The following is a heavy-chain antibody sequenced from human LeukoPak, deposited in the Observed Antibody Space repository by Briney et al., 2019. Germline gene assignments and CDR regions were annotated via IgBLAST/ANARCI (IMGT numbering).Heavy chain of an antibody. V-gene: IGHV1-69*04. J-gene: IGHJ6*03. CDR2: IIPILGVA. CDR3: ARVDRYHYYLDV. Sequence: ASVKVSCKASGGTFSSYAISWVRQAPGQGLEWMGRIIPILGVANYAQQFQGRVTVATDESASTAYLELSSLRSEDTAIYYCARVDRYHYYLDVWGKGTTVTVSS. CDR1: GGTFSSYA.